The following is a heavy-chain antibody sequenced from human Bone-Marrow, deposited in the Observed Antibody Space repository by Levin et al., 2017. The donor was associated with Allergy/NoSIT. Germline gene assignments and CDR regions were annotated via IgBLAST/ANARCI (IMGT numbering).Heavy chain of an antibody. CDR1: GFAFTDYY. V-gene: IGHV1-2*02. J-gene: IGHJ2*01. CDR3: ARDPAVTRDGYFDL. D-gene: IGHD4-17*01. Sequence: ASVKVSCKASGFAFTDYYMHWVRQAPGQGLEWLGWINPNNGATKYALKFQDRVTMTRDTSISTAYMEFRRLRSDDTAVYYCARDPAVTRDGYFDLWGRGTLVSVSS. CDR2: INPNNGAT.